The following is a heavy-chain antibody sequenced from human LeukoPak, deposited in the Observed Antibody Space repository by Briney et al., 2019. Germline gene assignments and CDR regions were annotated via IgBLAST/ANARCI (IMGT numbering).Heavy chain of an antibody. CDR1: GGSFSGYY. J-gene: IGHJ6*03. D-gene: IGHD3-3*01. CDR2: INHSGST. Sequence: SETLSLTCAVYGGSFSGYYWSWLRQPPGKGLEWIGEINHSGSTNYNPSLKSRVTISADTSKNQFSLKLSSVTAADTAVYYCARGNYDFWSGYYTGYYYYMDVWGKGTTVTVSS. V-gene: IGHV4-34*01. CDR3: ARGNYDFWSGYYTGYYYYMDV.